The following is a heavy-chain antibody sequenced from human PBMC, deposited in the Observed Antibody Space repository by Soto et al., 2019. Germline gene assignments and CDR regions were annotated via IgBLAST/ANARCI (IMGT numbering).Heavy chain of an antibody. CDR1: GFTFSSYA. CDR2: ISGSGGST. CDR3: AKDRVYDSSGYFYQDAFDI. Sequence: VQLLESGGGLVQPGGSLRLSCAASGFTFSSYAMSWVRQAPGKGLEWVSAISGSGGSTYYADSVKGRFTISRDNSKNTLYLQMNSLRAEDTAVYYCAKDRVYDSSGYFYQDAFDIWGQGTMVTVSS. D-gene: IGHD3-22*01. V-gene: IGHV3-23*01. J-gene: IGHJ3*02.